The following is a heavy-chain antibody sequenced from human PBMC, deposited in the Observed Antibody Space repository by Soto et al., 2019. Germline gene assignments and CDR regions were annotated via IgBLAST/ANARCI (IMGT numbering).Heavy chain of an antibody. CDR1: DFAFNGAW. Sequence: EVQLVESGGGLVKPGGSLRLSCAASDFAFNGAWMSWVRQAPGKGLEWVGRIKSKTDGETTDYAAPVKGRFTISRDDSRITLFLQMNSLKTEDTAVYYCTTDGHFDYWGQGTLVTVSS. V-gene: IGHV3-15*01. J-gene: IGHJ4*02. CDR2: IKSKTDGETT. CDR3: TTDGHFDY.